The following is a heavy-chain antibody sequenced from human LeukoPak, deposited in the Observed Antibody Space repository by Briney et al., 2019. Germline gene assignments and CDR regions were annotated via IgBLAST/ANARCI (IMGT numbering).Heavy chain of an antibody. V-gene: IGHV4-31*03. Sequence: PSETLSLTCTVSGGSISSSSYYWSWMRQHPEKGLEWIGYISYSGSTYYNPSLKSRITISVDTSKNQFSLKLSSVTAADTAVYYCARDRRPGNYGDYGGFDYWGQGTLVTVSS. CDR3: ARDRRPGNYGDYGGFDY. CDR2: ISYSGST. J-gene: IGHJ4*02. CDR1: GGSISSSSYY. D-gene: IGHD4-17*01.